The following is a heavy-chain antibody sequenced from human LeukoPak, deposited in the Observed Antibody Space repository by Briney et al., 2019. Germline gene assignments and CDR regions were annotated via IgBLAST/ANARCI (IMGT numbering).Heavy chain of an antibody. CDR3: AKEYSGYDFDY. CDR1: GFTLRSYD. J-gene: IGHJ4*02. CDR2: TSGSGVNS. Sequence: GGSLRLSCAASGFTLRSYDMSWVRQPPGKGLEWVAATSGSGVNSYYADSVRGRFTISRDNSQNTLYLQMDSLRAECTAVYYCAKEYSGYDFDYWGQGTLVTVSS. D-gene: IGHD5-12*01. V-gene: IGHV3-23*01.